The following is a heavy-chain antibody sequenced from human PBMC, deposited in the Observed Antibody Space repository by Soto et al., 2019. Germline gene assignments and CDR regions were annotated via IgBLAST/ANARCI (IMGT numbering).Heavy chain of an antibody. V-gene: IGHV1-69*02. J-gene: IGHJ4*02. CDR1: GGTFSSYS. CDR2: IIPILGIA. D-gene: IGHD3-10*01. Sequence: QVQLVQSGAEVKKPGSSVKVSCKASGGTFSSYSISWVRQAPGQGLEWMGRIIPILGIANYAQKFQGRVTNTADKPTSTAYMELSSLRSEDTTVYYCASSSRVLLDYWGQGTLVTVSS. CDR3: ASSSRVLLDY.